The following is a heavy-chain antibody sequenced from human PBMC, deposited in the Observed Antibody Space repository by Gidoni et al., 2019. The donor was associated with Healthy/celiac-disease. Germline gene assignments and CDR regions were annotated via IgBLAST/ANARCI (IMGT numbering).Heavy chain of an antibody. CDR1: GGSISSYY. V-gene: IGHV4-59*01. CDR3: ARNEGFSYYYYYMDV. J-gene: IGHJ6*03. CDR2: IYYSGST. Sequence: QVQLQESGPGLGKPSETLSLTCTVSGGSISSYYWSWIRQPPGKGLEWIGYIYYSGSTNYNPSRKSRVTISVDTSKNQFSLKLSSVTAADTAVYYCARNEGFSYYYYYMDVWGKGTTVTVSS.